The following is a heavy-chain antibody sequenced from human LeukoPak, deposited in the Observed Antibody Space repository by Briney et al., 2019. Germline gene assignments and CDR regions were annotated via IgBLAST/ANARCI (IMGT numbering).Heavy chain of an antibody. Sequence: PSETLSLTCAVYGGSFSGYYWSWIRHPPGKGLEWIGEINHSGSTNYNPSLKSRVTISVDTSKNQFSLKLSSVTAADTAVYYCARGLRYFDWLFYWFDPWGQGTLVTVSS. CDR2: INHSGST. V-gene: IGHV4-34*01. D-gene: IGHD3-9*01. J-gene: IGHJ5*02. CDR3: ARGLRYFDWLFYWFDP. CDR1: GGSFSGYY.